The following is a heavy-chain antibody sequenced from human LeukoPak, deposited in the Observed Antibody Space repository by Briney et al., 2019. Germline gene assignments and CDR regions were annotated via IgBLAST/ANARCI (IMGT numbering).Heavy chain of an antibody. Sequence: GGSLRLSCAASGFTFNTYWMHWVRQGPGKGLVWVSRIDGDGSRASYADSVKGRFTISRDNSKNTLYLQMNSLRAEDTAVYYCARAPTSYYYFDYWGQGTLVTVSS. D-gene: IGHD1-26*01. CDR1: GFTFNTYW. J-gene: IGHJ4*02. V-gene: IGHV3-74*01. CDR2: IDGDGSRA. CDR3: ARAPTSYYYFDY.